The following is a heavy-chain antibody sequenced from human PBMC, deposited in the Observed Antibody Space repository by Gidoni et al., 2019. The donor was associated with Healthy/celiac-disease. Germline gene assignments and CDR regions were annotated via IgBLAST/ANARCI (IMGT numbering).Heavy chain of an antibody. CDR3: ARESSDYYDSSGYYSGDAFDI. Sequence: QVQLQESGPGLVKPSQTLSLTCTVSGGSISSGDYYWRWIRQPPGKGLEWIGYIYYSGSTYYNPSLKSRVTISVDTSKNQFSLKLSSVTAADTAVYYCARESSDYYDSSGYYSGDAFDIWGQGTMVTVSS. V-gene: IGHV4-30-4*01. CDR1: GGSISSGDYY. D-gene: IGHD3-22*01. CDR2: IYYSGST. J-gene: IGHJ3*02.